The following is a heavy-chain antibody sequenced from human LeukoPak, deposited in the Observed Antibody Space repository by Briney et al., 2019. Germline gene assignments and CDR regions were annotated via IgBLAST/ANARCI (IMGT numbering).Heavy chain of an antibody. CDR2: INPNSGGT. Sequence: ASVKVSCKASGYTFTGYYMHWVRQAPGQGLEWMGWINPNSGGTNYAQKFQGRVTMTRETSASTAYMELSRLRSDDTAVYYCATETRTLYFDLWGRGTLVIVSS. D-gene: IGHD1-14*01. V-gene: IGHV1-2*02. J-gene: IGHJ2*01. CDR3: ATETRTLYFDL. CDR1: GYTFTGYY.